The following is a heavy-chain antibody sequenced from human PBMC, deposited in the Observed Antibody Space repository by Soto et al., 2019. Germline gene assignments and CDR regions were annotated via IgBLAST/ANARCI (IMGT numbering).Heavy chain of an antibody. V-gene: IGHV4-59*01. J-gene: IGHJ4*02. CDR2: IYYNGRT. CDR1: GGSIRSYY. Sequence: SETLSLTCTVSGGSIRSYYWSWIRQPPGKGLEWIGYIYYNGRTNYNPSLKSRVTISVDTSKNQFYLKLSSVTAADTAVYYCARARGLEGYGDSTYFDYWGQGTLVTVSS. CDR3: ARARGLEGYGDSTYFDY. D-gene: IGHD4-17*01.